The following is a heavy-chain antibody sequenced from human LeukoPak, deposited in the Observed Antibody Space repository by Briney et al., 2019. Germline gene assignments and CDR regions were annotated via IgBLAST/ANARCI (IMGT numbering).Heavy chain of an antibody. J-gene: IGHJ3*02. Sequence: GSSVKVSCKASGGTFSSYAISWVRQAPGQGLEWMGRIIPIFGTANYAQKFQGRVTITTDESTSSAYMELSSLRSEDTAVYYCARAHYYGSSGLLIRGQRTNVTGPS. D-gene: IGHD3-22*01. CDR3: ARAHYYGSSGLLI. V-gene: IGHV1-69*05. CDR2: IIPIFGTA. CDR1: GGTFSSYA.